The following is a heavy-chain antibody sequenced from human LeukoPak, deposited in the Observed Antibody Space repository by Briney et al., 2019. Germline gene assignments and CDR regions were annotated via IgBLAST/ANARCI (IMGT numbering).Heavy chain of an antibody. V-gene: IGHV3-20*04. Sequence: RPGGSLRLSCAASGFTFDDYGMSWVRQAPGKGLEWVSGINWNGGSTGYADSVKGRFTISRDNAKNSLYLQMNSLRADDTSLYYCASASGYSSRWYGSVYWGQGTLVTVSS. D-gene: IGHD6-13*01. CDR2: INWNGGST. CDR3: ASASGYSSRWYGSVY. J-gene: IGHJ4*02. CDR1: GFTFDDYG.